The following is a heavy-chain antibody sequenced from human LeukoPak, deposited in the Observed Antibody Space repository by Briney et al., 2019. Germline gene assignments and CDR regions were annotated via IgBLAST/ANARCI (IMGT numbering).Heavy chain of an antibody. CDR3: ALKRSSGYYRDAFDI. D-gene: IGHD3-22*01. CDR1: GFTFDDYA. Sequence: PGGSLRLSCAASGFTFDDYAMHWVRQAPGKGLEWVSGISWNSGSIGYADPVKGRFTISRDNAKNSLYLQMNSLRAEDTALYYCALKRSSGYYRDAFDIWGQGTMVTVSS. J-gene: IGHJ3*02. CDR2: ISWNSGSI. V-gene: IGHV3-9*01.